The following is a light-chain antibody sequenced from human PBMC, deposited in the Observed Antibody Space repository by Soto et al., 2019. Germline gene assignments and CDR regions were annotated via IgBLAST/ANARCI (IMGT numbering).Light chain of an antibody. CDR1: SSNIGSNT. J-gene: IGLJ1*01. CDR3: AAWDDSLNGLYV. CDR2: SNN. V-gene: IGLV1-44*01. Sequence: QAVLTQPLSASRTPGQRVTIFCSVSSSNIGSNTVNWYQQHPGTAPKLLIYSNNQQPSGVPDRFSGSKSGTSASLAISGLQSEDEADYYCAAWDDSLNGLYVFGTGTKVTVL.